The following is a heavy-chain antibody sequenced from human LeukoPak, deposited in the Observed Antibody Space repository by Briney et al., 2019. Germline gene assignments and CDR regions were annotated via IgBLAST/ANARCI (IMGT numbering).Heavy chain of an antibody. D-gene: IGHD6-19*01. Sequence: SETLSLTCAVYGGSFSSYYWSWVRQPPGKGLEWIGEIKPSGSTNYNPSLKSRVTISVDTSKNQFSLKLSSVTAADTAVYYCAREDHSSIAVAGTQVNAFDIWGQGTMVTVSS. J-gene: IGHJ3*02. CDR2: IKPSGST. CDR1: GGSFSSYY. CDR3: AREDHSSIAVAGTQVNAFDI. V-gene: IGHV4-34*01.